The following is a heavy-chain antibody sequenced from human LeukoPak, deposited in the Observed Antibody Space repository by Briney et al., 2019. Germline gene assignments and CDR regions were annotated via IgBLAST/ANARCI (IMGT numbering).Heavy chain of an antibody. CDR2: IYYSGST. V-gene: IGHV4-31*03. Sequence: PSETLSLTCTVSGGSISSGGYYWSWIRQHPGKGLEWIGYIYYSGSTYYNPSLKSRVTISVDTSKNQFSLKLSSVTAADTAVYYCARDVMKLGYCSSTSCYVGYYYGMDVRGQGTTVTVSS. J-gene: IGHJ6*02. CDR1: GGSISSGGYY. CDR3: ARDVMKLGYCSSTSCYVGYYYGMDV. D-gene: IGHD2-2*01.